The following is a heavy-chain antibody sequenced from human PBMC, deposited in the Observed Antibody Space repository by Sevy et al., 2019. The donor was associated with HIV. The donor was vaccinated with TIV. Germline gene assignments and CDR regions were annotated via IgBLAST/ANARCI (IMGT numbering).Heavy chain of an antibody. CDR2: IKEDGSDK. Sequence: GGSLRLSCAASGFIFSSYSMNWVRQAPGKGLEWVANIKEDGSDKYYVDSVKGRFTISRDNAQNSLYLEMNSLRAEDTAVYYCARWDVWGKGTTVTVSS. CDR3: ARWDV. V-gene: IGHV3-7*01. CDR1: GFIFSSYS. J-gene: IGHJ6*04.